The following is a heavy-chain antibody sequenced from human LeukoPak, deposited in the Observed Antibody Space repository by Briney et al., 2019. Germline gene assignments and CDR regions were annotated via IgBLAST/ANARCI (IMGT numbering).Heavy chain of an antibody. CDR2: IYHSGST. CDR1: GYSISSGYY. D-gene: IGHD5-12*01. Sequence: PSETLSLTCTVSGYSISSGYYWGWIRQPPGKGLEWIGSIYHSGSTYYNPSLKSRVTISVDTSKNQFSLKLSSVTAADTAVYYCARGRVAINWFDPWGQGTLVTVSS. J-gene: IGHJ5*02. V-gene: IGHV4-38-2*02. CDR3: ARGRVAINWFDP.